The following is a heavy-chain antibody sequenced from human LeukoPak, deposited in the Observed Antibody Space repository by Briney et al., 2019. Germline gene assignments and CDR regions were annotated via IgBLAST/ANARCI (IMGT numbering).Heavy chain of an antibody. CDR1: GFTFSSYA. CDR2: ISGSGGST. CDR3: ARLWGGLTMSRFLDS. V-gene: IGHV3-23*01. D-gene: IGHD3-16*01. Sequence: GGSLRLSCAASGFTFSSYAMSWVRQAPGKGLEWVSAISGSGGSTYYADSVKGRFTISRDNAKNSLYLQMNSLRADDSAVYFCARLWGGLTMSRFLDSWGQGTPVTVSS. J-gene: IGHJ1*01.